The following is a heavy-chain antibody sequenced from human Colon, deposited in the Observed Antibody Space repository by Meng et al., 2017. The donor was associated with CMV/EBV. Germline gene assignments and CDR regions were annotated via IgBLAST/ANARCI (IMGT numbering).Heavy chain of an antibody. D-gene: IGHD3-9*01. CDR2: INTNTGNP. V-gene: IGHV7-4-1*02. J-gene: IGHJ4*02. Sequence: SGLTSTTYAMTWVRQAPGHGLEWMGWINTNTGNPNYAQNFTGRFVFSFDTSLSTAYLQITSLKDEDTAVYFCALEDILTGQYSFDYWGQGSLVTVSS. CDR3: ALEDILTGQYSFDY. CDR1: GLTSTTYA.